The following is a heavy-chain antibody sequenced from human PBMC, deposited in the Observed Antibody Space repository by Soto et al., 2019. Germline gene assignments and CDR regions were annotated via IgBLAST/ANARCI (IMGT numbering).Heavy chain of an antibody. CDR2: ISYDGSNK. V-gene: IGHV3-30*18. J-gene: IGHJ4*02. D-gene: IGHD3-9*01. CDR3: AKGPYYDILTGYPDFDY. Sequence: PGGSLRLSCAASGFTFSSYGMHWVRQAPGKGLEWVAVISYDGSNKYYADSVKGRFTISRDNSKNTLYLQMSSLRAEDTAVYYCAKGPYYDILTGYPDFDYWGQGTLVTVSS. CDR1: GFTFSSYG.